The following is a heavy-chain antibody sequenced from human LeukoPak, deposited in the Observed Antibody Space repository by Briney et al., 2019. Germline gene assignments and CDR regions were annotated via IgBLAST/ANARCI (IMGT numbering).Heavy chain of an antibody. Sequence: PGGSLRLSCAASGFTFSSYVMHWVRQAPGKGLEGVAIISYDGSNEYYADSVKGRFTISRDNSKNTLYLQMNSLRAADTAVYYCARDEGTSYLSSFDYWGQGTLVTVSS. CDR2: ISYDGSNE. CDR3: ARDEGTSYLSSFDY. V-gene: IGHV3-30*04. J-gene: IGHJ4*02. CDR1: GFTFSSYV. D-gene: IGHD6-6*01.